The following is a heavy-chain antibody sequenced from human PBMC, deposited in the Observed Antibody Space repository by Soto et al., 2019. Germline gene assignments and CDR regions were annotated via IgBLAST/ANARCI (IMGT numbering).Heavy chain of an antibody. CDR3: ARASDDYGDYRIDY. V-gene: IGHV4-30-4*01. CDR2: IYYSGST. Sequence: SETLSLTCTVSGGSISSGDYYWSWFRQPPGKGLEWIGYIYYSGSTYYNPSLKSRVTISVDTSKNQFSLKLSSVTAADTAVYYRARASDDYGDYRIDYWGQGTLVT. J-gene: IGHJ4*02. CDR1: GGSISSGDYY. D-gene: IGHD4-17*01.